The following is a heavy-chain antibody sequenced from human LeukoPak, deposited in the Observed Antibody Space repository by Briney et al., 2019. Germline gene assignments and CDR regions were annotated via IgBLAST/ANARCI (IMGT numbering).Heavy chain of an antibody. Sequence: PSETLPLTCTVSGGSISSYYWSWIRQPAGKGLEWIGRIYTSGSSNYNPSLKSRVTMSVDTSKNQFSLKLTSVTAADTAVYYCARDKAYSSYTTPFDSWGQGTLVAVSS. CDR1: GGSISSYY. CDR3: ARDKAYSSYTTPFDS. D-gene: IGHD6-19*01. V-gene: IGHV4-4*07. J-gene: IGHJ4*02. CDR2: IYTSGSS.